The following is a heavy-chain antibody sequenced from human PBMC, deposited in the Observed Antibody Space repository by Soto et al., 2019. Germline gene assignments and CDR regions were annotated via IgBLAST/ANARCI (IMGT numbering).Heavy chain of an antibody. CDR1: GGSISSYY. J-gene: IGHJ5*02. CDR2: IYYSGST. D-gene: IGHD3-10*01. Sequence: SETLSLTCTVSGGSISSYYWSWIRQPPGKGLEWIGYIYYSGSTNYNPSLKSRVTISVDTSKNQFSLKLSSVTAADTAVYYCARTPMVRGVIPQGWFDPWGQGTLVTVSS. CDR3: ARTPMVRGVIPQGWFDP. V-gene: IGHV4-59*01.